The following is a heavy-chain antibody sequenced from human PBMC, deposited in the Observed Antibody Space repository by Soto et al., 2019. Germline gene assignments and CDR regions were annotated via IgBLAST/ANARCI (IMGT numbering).Heavy chain of an antibody. CDR3: ARNVGGFCSSTSCDGFDY. V-gene: IGHV3-30-3*01. CDR1: GFTFSSYA. D-gene: IGHD2-2*01. CDR2: ISYDGSNK. Sequence: GSLRLSCAASGFTFSSYAMHWVRQAPGKGLEWVAVISYDGSNKYYADSVKGRFTISRDNSKNTLYLQMNSLRAEDTAVYYCARNVGGFCSSTSCDGFDYWGQGTLVTVSS. J-gene: IGHJ4*02.